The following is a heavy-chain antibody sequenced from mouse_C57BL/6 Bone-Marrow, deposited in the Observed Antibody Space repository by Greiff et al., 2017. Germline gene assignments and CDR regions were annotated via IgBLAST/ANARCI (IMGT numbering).Heavy chain of an antibody. CDR1: GYAFSGYW. CDR3: AKLGRWFAY. J-gene: IGHJ3*01. D-gene: IGHD4-1*01. CDR2: IYPGDGDT. V-gene: IGHV1-80*01. Sequence: VQLQQSGAELVKPGASVKISCKASGYAFSGYWMNWVKQRPGQGLEWIGQIYPGDGDTNYNGKFKGKATLTADKSSSTAYMQLSSLTSEDAAVYFCAKLGRWFAYWGQGTLVTVSA.